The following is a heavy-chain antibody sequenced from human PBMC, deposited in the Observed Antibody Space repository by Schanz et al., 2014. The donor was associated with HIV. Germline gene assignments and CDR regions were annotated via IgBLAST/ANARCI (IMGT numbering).Heavy chain of an antibody. CDR1: GFTFSNFA. CDR3: ARGWRENSFDY. D-gene: IGHD4-4*01. V-gene: IGHV3-33*01. Sequence: QVQLVESGGGVVQPGRSLRLSCAASGFTFSNFAMHWVRQAPGKGLEWAAVIWYDGSYKYYADSVKGRFTISRDYAKSPLYRQMNRLRDDDTAVYYCARGWRENSFDYWGQGTLVTVSS. CDR2: IWYDGSYK. J-gene: IGHJ4*02.